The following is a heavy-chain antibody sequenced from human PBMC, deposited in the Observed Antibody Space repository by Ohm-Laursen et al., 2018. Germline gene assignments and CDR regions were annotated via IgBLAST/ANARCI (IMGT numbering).Heavy chain of an antibody. D-gene: IGHD3-10*01. J-gene: IGHJ5*02. CDR3: ARESGSGSYYP. CDR2: IYHSGST. CDR1: GYSISSGYY. Sequence: SDTLSLTCAVSGYSISSGYYWGWIRQPPGKGLEWIGTIYHSGSTNYNPSLKSRVTISVDTSKNQFSLKLSSVTAADTAVYYCARESGSGSYYPWGQGTLVTVSS. V-gene: IGHV4-38-2*02.